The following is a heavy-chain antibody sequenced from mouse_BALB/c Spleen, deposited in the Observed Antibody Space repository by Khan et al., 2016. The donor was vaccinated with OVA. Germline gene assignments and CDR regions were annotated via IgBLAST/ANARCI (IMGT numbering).Heavy chain of an antibody. J-gene: IGHJ4*01. CDR2: INTHSGVP. V-gene: IGHV9-4*02. D-gene: IGHD2-12*01. CDR3: ARGGAAYYRGDGDAMEY. Sequence: QIQLVQSGPELKKPGETVRISCKASGYTFTTAGIQWVQKMPGKGLKWIGWINTHSGVPKYAEDFKGRFAFSLEISVNTAYLQITTLKNEDTATDFCARGGAAYYRGDGDAMEYWGQGTSVTVSS. CDR1: GYTFTTAG.